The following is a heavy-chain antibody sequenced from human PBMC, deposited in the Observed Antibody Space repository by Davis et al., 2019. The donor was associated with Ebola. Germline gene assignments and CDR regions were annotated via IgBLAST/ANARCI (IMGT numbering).Heavy chain of an antibody. D-gene: IGHD3-16*01. V-gene: IGHV3-23*01. CDR1: GFPFSGYP. CDR2: LSVTGQP. CDR3: AKDIQGGSSYLDY. Sequence: GGSLSLSCTGSGFPFSGYPMSRVRQAPGKGPEWVYDLSVTGQPHYADPVKGRLTISRDISKHTVYLQMNILRADDTDIYYCAKDIQGGSSYLDYWGQGTQVTVSS. J-gene: IGHJ4*02.